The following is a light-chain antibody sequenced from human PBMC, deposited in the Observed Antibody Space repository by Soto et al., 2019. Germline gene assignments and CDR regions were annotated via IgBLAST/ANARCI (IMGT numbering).Light chain of an antibody. V-gene: IGKV3-11*01. CDR1: QSVSSY. CDR3: HQRSNWPTVT. J-gene: IGKJ4*01. CDR2: DAS. Sequence: EIGLTQSPATLSLSPGERATLSCRSSQSVSSYLAWYQQKPGQAPRLLIYDASNRATGIPARFSGSGSGTDFTLTIRRLEPEDFAIYYCHQRSNWPTVTFGGGTKVEIK.